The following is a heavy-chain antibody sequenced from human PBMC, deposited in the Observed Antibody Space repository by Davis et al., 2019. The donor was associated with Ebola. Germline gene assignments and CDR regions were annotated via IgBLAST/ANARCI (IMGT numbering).Heavy chain of an antibody. J-gene: IGHJ3*02. CDR3: AKDLRLTHAFDI. V-gene: IGHV3-23*01. D-gene: IGHD1-14*01. CDR2: ISGSGGST. CDR1: VITFSSYA. Sequence: GGSLRLSCTDSVITFSSYAMTWVRQAPGKGLEWVSAISGSGGSTYYADSVKGRFTISRDNSKNTLYLQMNSLRAEDTAVYYCAKDLRLTHAFDIWGQGTMVTVSS.